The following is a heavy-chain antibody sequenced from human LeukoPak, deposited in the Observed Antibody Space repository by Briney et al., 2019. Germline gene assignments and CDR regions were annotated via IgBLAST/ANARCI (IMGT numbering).Heavy chain of an antibody. CDR1: GYTFTSFG. Sequence: GASVKVSCKASGYTFTSFGISWVRQASGQGLEWMGWISAYNGNTNYAQKLQGRVTMTTDTSTSTAYMELRSLRSDDTAVYYCARDRRYFDWPIQGAFDIWGQGTMVTVSS. J-gene: IGHJ3*02. V-gene: IGHV1-18*01. D-gene: IGHD3-9*01. CDR3: ARDRRYFDWPIQGAFDI. CDR2: ISAYNGNT.